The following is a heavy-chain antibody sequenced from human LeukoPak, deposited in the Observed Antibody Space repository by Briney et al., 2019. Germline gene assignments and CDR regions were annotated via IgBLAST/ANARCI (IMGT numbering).Heavy chain of an antibody. CDR3: ARGGGHIAARLTYWFDP. V-gene: IGHV4-34*01. D-gene: IGHD6-6*01. CDR1: GGSFSGYY. Sequence: KPSETLSLTCAVYGGSFSGYYWSWIRQPPGKGLEWIGEINHSGSTNYNPSLKSRVTISVDTSKNQFSLKLSSVTAADTAVYYCARGGGHIAARLTYWFDPWGQGTLVTVSS. J-gene: IGHJ5*02. CDR2: INHSGST.